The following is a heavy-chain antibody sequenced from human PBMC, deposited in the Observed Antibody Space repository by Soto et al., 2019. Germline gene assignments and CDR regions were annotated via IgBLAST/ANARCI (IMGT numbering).Heavy chain of an antibody. V-gene: IGHV4-4*09. Sequence: QVQLQESGPGLVKPSETLSLTCTVSGGSMRGQHWSCIRQPPGKGLEWIAHHSDSTNYNPSLKSRITISTDTSKNQFSLKLSSVTAADTAVYYCAAYTVGERGRGYWGQGTLVTVSS. CDR2: HHSDST. D-gene: IGHD3-16*01. CDR3: AAYTVGERGRGY. CDR1: GGSMRGQH. J-gene: IGHJ4*02.